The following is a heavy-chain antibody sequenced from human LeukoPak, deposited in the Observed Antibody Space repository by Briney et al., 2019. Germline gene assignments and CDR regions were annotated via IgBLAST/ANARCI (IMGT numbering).Heavy chain of an antibody. V-gene: IGHV4-4*02. CDR3: ARRVGSSWYHYYYYMDV. D-gene: IGHD6-13*01. J-gene: IGHJ6*03. CDR1: GGSISSSNW. CDR2: IYHSGST. Sequence: PSETLSLTCSVSGGSISSSNWWSWVRQPPGKGLEWIGEIYHSGSTNYNPSLKSRVTISVDKSKNQFSLKLSSVTAADTAVYYCARRVGSSWYHYYYYMDVWGKGTTVTVSS.